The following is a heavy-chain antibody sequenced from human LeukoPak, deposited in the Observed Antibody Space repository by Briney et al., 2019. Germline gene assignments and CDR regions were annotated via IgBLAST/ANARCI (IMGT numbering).Heavy chain of an antibody. CDR3: ARQQDTGYSSSWYQLVAFDI. V-gene: IGHV5-51*01. CDR1: GYRFTNYW. J-gene: IGHJ3*02. CDR2: IYPGDSET. Sequence: ESLKISCKGSGYRFTNYWIGWVRQMPRKGLEWMGIIYPGDSETRYSPSFQGQVTISADKSISTAYLQWSSLKASDTAMYYCARQQDTGYSSSWYQLVAFDIWGQGTMVTVSS. D-gene: IGHD6-13*01.